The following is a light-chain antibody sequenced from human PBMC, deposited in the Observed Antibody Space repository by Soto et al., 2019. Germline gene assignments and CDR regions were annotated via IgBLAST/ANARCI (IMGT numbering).Light chain of an antibody. CDR1: QSVSSN. Sequence: AIQSVSSNLAWYRKKAXQGPVLLIYGASTXATGIPFRFSGSGSGKEFTLTISSLQSEDFGVYYCQQYNNWPPITFAGGSKVDIK. J-gene: IGKJ4*01. V-gene: IGKV3-15*01. CDR2: GAS. CDR3: QQYNNWPPIT.